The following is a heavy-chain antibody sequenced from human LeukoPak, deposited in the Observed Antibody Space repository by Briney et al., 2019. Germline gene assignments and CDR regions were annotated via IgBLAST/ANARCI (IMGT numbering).Heavy chain of an antibody. CDR1: GFTFSSYS. CDR3: ARDDGAPYYYYYMDV. CDR2: ISSSSSTI. J-gene: IGHJ6*03. Sequence: GGSLRLSCAASGFTFSSYSMNWVRQAPGKGLEWVSYISSSSSTIYYADSVKGRFTISRDNAKNSLYLQMNSLRAEDTALYYCARDDGAPYYYYYMDVWGKGTTVTVSS. D-gene: IGHD3-16*01. V-gene: IGHV3-48*01.